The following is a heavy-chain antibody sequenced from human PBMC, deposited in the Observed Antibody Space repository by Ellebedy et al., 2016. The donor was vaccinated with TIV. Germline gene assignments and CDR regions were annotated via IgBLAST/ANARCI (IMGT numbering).Heavy chain of an antibody. D-gene: IGHD6-19*01. CDR2: IAHDESVQ. J-gene: IGHJ4*02. CDR1: EFTFSDYG. V-gene: IGHV3-30*18. CDR3: SKEISPRSSNGWPFDQ. Sequence: PGGSLRLSCAASEFTFSDYGMHWVRQAPGKGLEWVAVIAHDESVQHYADFARGRFIVSRDNFKNTLHLQMDNLKVEDTVIYYCSKEISPRSSNGWPFDQWGQGTLVTVSS.